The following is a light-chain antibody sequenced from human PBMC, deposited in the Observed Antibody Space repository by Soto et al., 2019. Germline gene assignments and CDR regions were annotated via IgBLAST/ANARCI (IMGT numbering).Light chain of an antibody. CDR3: QQYNRNTWS. CDR1: QSVGTW. Sequence: DIQMTQSPSTLSASVGGRVTITCRASQSVGTWVAWYQQKPGKAPKLLIYGASNLESGVPSRFSGSGHGTEFTLTITTLQPDDFATYFCQQYNRNTWSFGPGTKV. J-gene: IGKJ1*01. V-gene: IGKV1-5*01. CDR2: GAS.